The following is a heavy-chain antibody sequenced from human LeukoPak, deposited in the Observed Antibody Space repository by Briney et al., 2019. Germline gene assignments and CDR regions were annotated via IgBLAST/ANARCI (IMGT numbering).Heavy chain of an antibody. CDR2: INHSGST. Sequence: SETLSLTCAVYGGSFSGYYWSWIRQPPGKGLEWIGEINHSGSTNYNPSLKSRVTISVDTSKNQFSLKLSSVTAADTAVYYCARAFYGSGTPFDAFDIWGQGTMVTVSS. CDR1: GGSFSGYY. D-gene: IGHD3-10*01. J-gene: IGHJ3*02. CDR3: ARAFYGSGTPFDAFDI. V-gene: IGHV4-34*01.